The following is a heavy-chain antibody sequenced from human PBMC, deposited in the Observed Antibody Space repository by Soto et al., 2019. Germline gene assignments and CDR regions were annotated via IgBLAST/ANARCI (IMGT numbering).Heavy chain of an antibody. D-gene: IGHD2-2*01. V-gene: IGHV1-18*01. CDR1: GYTFCDVG. J-gene: IGHJ4*02. CDR3: ARVDIRLDYSTTPFDY. Sequence: QVQLVEPGSEVSKAGASVRGSCKASGYTFCDVGITWGRQAPGQGLVGMGWISVDTGKTNYAQKFLGRVTMTTDTATSTAYVELKRLTSDDTAAYYCARVDIRLDYSTTPFDYWGQGTLVTVSS. CDR2: ISVDTGKT.